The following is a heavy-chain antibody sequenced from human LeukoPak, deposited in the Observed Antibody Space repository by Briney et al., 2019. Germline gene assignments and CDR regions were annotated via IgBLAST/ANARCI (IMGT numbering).Heavy chain of an antibody. D-gene: IGHD2-15*01. CDR2: MNPNSGTT. V-gene: IGHV1-8*01. CDR1: GYTFTSYD. Sequence: ASVKVSCKASGYTFTSYDINWVRQATGQGLEWMGWMNPNSGTTGYAQKFQGRVTMTRNTSISTAYMELSSLRSEDTAVYYCARYCSGGSWVGYYYYYMDVWGKGTTVTVSS. CDR3: ARYCSGGSWVGYYYYYMDV. J-gene: IGHJ6*03.